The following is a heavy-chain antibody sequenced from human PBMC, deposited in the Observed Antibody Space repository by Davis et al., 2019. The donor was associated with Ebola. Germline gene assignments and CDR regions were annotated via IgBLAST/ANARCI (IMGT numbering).Heavy chain of an antibody. CDR3: AKDTLGIAVAGPMGGDY. J-gene: IGHJ4*02. CDR2: ISYDGSNK. V-gene: IGHV3-30*18. CDR1: GFTFSSYG. D-gene: IGHD6-19*01. Sequence: PGGSLRLSCAASGFTFSSYGMHWVRQAPGKGLEWVAVISYDGSNKYYADSVKGRFTISRDNSKNTLYLQMNSLRAEDTAVYYCAKDTLGIAVAGPMGGDYWGQGTLATVSS.